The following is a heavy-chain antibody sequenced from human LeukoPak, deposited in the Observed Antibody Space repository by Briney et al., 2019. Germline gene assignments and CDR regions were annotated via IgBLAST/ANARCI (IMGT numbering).Heavy chain of an antibody. CDR1: GGSFSGYY. Sequence: SETLSLTCAVYGGSFSGYYWSWIRQPPGKGLEWIGEINHSGSTNYNPSLKSRVTISVDTSKNQFSLKLSSVTAADTAVYYCASTYTNPLYSYGPDYWGQGTLVTVSS. CDR3: ASTYTNPLYSYGPDY. CDR2: INHSGST. V-gene: IGHV4-34*01. D-gene: IGHD5-18*01. J-gene: IGHJ4*02.